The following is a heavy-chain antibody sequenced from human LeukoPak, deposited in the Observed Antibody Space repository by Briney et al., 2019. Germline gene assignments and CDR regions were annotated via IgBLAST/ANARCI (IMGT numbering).Heavy chain of an antibody. J-gene: IGHJ4*02. CDR2: ISSSSSSYI. CDR1: GFPFSSYW. D-gene: IGHD4-17*01. V-gene: IGHV3-21*01. CDR3: ARDALYGDSPLGDY. Sequence: GGSLRLSCVASGFPFSSYWMTWVRQAPGKGLEWVSSISSSSSSYIYYADSVKGRSTISRDNAKNSLYLQMNSLRAEDTAVYYCARDALYGDSPLGDYWGQGTLVTVSS.